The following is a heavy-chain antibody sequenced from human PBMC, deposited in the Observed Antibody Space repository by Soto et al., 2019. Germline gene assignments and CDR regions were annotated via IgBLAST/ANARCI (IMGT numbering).Heavy chain of an antibody. CDR3: ARDLLACGSYPYQLDY. CDR1: GFTFDTYA. D-gene: IGHD1-26*01. J-gene: IGHJ4*02. CDR2: LRGSGDNA. Sequence: EEQLLESGGDWVQPGGSLRLSCAASGFTFDTYAMSWVRQAPGKGLEWVSSLRGSGDNAFYADSLKGRFTISRDNSKNMLYLQMNSLRAEDTAIYYCARDLLACGSYPYQLDYWGPGTLVTVSS. V-gene: IGHV3-23*01.